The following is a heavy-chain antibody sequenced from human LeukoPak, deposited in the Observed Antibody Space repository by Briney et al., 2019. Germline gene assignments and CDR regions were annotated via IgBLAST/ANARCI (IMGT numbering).Heavy chain of an antibody. CDR1: GFTFSSYS. CDR3: AKFGVYSNYVAFDY. V-gene: IGHV3-23*01. Sequence: GGSLRLSCAASGFTFSSYSMNWVRQAPGKGLEWVSAISGSGGSTYYADSVKGRFTISRDNSKNTLYLQMNSLRAEDTAVYYCAKFGVYSNYVAFDYWGQGTLVTVSS. J-gene: IGHJ4*02. D-gene: IGHD4-11*01. CDR2: ISGSGGST.